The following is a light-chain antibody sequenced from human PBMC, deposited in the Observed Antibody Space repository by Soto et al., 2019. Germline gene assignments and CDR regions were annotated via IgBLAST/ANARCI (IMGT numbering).Light chain of an antibody. CDR2: DVN. CDR3: CSYTTSSTCV. Sequence: QSALTQPASVSGSPGQSIAISCTGTSSDVGSDYNYVSWYQQHPGKAPKLMVYDVNTRPSGVSNRFSGSKSGTTASLTISGLQAEDEADYYCCSYTTSSTCVSGTGTKVTVL. J-gene: IGLJ1*01. CDR1: SSDVGSDYNY. V-gene: IGLV2-14*03.